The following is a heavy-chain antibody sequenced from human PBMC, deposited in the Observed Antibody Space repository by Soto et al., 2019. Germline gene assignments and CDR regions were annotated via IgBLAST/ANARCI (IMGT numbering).Heavy chain of an antibody. CDR3: ARXXYYDGVGYHYESAY. CDR2: IIPIFRSA. J-gene: IGHJ4*02. D-gene: IGHD3-22*01. CDR1: GGDFINYG. V-gene: IGHV1-69*01. Sequence: QVQLVQSGAEVKKPGSSVKVSCKASGGDFINYGISWVRQAXGQGLEWMGGIIPIFRSANYAQKFQGRVTIAADESTTTAYMELTTLTSEDTAVYYCARXXYYDGVGYHYESAYWGQGTLVTVSS.